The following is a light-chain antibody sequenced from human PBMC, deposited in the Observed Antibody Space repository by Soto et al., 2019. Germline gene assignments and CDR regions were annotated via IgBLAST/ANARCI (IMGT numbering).Light chain of an antibody. CDR3: QQYNSYPNT. J-gene: IGKJ2*01. CDR1: QSVSSW. Sequence: IQMTQSPSTLSASVGDRVTITCRASQSVSSWLAWYQQKPGKAPKLLIYDASNLESGVPSTFGGSGSGTEFTLTISSLQPDAVETYFCQQYNSYPNTFGQGTKVDIK. V-gene: IGKV1-5*01. CDR2: DAS.